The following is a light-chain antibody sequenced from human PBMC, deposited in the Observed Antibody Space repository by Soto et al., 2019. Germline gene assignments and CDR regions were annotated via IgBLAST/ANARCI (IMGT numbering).Light chain of an antibody. Sequence: QSALTQRASVSGSPGQSITISCTGSSSDIGSYNVVSWYQQLPGKAPKLLIYDVTKRPSGASNRFSGSKSGNTASLTISGLQAEDEADYYCSSFTNTYSYVFGTGTKLTVL. CDR1: SSDIGSYNV. V-gene: IGLV2-14*02. CDR2: DVT. J-gene: IGLJ1*01. CDR3: SSFTNTYSYV.